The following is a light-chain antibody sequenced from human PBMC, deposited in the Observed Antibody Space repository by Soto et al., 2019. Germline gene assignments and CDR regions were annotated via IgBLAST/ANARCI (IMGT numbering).Light chain of an antibody. CDR2: AAS. CDR1: RGISNW. V-gene: IGKV1-12*01. CDR3: HQADSFPLT. Sequence: DIQMTQSPSSVSAAVGDRVTITCRASRGISNWLAWYQQKPGEDPKLLIYAASSLQSGVPSRFSGSGSGTDFSLAINSLQPEDFATYFCHQADSFPLTFGGGTKVEMK. J-gene: IGKJ4*01.